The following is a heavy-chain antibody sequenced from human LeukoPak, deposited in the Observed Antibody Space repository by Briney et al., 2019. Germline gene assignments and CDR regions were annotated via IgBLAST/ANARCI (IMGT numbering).Heavy chain of an antibody. CDR2: ISGSGGST. Sequence: PGGSLRLSCAASGFTFSSYAMSWVRQAPGRGLEWVSAISGSGGSTYYADSVKGRFTISRDNSKNTLYLQMNSLRAEDTAVYYCAKDRSSKYYYYYYMDVWGKGTTVTVSS. CDR3: AKDRSSKYYYYYYMDV. V-gene: IGHV3-23*01. CDR1: GFTFSSYA. D-gene: IGHD6-13*01. J-gene: IGHJ6*03.